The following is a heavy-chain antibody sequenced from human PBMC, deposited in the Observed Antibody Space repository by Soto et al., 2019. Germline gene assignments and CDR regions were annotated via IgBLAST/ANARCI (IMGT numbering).Heavy chain of an antibody. CDR1: GFTFSSYA. CDR2: ISGSGIST. CDR3: AKEEGYSSGWTEIDY. J-gene: IGHJ4*02. D-gene: IGHD6-19*01. Sequence: EVQLLESGGGLVQPGGSLRLSCAASGFTFSSYAMRWVRQAPGRGLEWVSAISGSGISTYYADSVKGRFTISRDNSKNTLYLQMNSLRAEDTAVYYCAKEEGYSSGWTEIDYWGQGTLVTVSS. V-gene: IGHV3-23*01.